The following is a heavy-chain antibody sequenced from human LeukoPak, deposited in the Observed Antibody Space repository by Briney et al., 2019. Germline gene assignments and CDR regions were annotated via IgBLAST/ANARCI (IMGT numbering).Heavy chain of an antibody. CDR2: VYYSGTT. Sequence: SETLYLTCTVSGGSVSSSSSYWARIRQPPGRGLEWIGSVYYSGTTYYNTFLESRVIISEDTSRNRFSLMLSSVTAADTAVYYCVRQNSDYYYYYLDVWGEGTTVIVSS. D-gene: IGHD1-7*01. V-gene: IGHV4-39*01. CDR3: VRQNSDYYYYYLDV. J-gene: IGHJ6*03. CDR1: GGSVSSSSSY.